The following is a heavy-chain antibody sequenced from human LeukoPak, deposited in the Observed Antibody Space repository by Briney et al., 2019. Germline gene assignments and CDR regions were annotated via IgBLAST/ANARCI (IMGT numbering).Heavy chain of an antibody. CDR3: AKALGGGNYYDY. CDR1: GFTFSSYA. J-gene: IGHJ4*02. Sequence: PGGSLRLSCAASGFTFSSYAMSWVRQAPGKGLEWVSAISGSGGSTYYADSVKGRFTISRDNSKNTPYLQMNSLRAEDTAVYYCAKALGGGNYYDYWGQGTLVTVSS. D-gene: IGHD2-15*01. CDR2: ISGSGGST. V-gene: IGHV3-23*01.